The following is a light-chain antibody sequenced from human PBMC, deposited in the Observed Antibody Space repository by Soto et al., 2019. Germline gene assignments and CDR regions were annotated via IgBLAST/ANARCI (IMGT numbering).Light chain of an antibody. J-gene: IGKJ1*01. Sequence: EIVLTQSPGTLSLSRGGRGTLSCRASQNLGTLYLAWFQQKSGQAPRLLIYSASRRATGIPDRFTGSGSGTDFTLTINRVEPEDFAVYFCQQYAGSPRTFGQGTTV. CDR1: QNLGTLY. CDR2: SAS. V-gene: IGKV3-20*01. CDR3: QQYAGSPRT.